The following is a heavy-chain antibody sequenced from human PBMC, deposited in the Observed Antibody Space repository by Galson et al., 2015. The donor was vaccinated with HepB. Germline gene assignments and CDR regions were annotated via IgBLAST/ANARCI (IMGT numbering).Heavy chain of an antibody. V-gene: IGHV1-46*03. D-gene: IGHD3-3*01. CDR1: GYTFTSYY. CDR2: IDPSGGST. J-gene: IGHJ5*02. CDR3: ARGGVITIFGVPRRDWFDP. Sequence: SVKVSCKASGYTFTSYYMHWVRQAPGQGLEWMGIIDPSGGSTSYAQKFQGRVTMTRDTSTSTVYMELSSLRSEDTAVYYCARGGVITIFGVPRRDWFDPWGQGTLVTVSS.